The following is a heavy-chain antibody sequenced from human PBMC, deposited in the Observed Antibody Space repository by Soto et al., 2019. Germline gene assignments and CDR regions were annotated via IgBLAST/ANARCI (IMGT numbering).Heavy chain of an antibody. CDR1: GASVSSDDW. CDR3: ARRLWSYYQVRVNYYYGMDV. CDR2: IHHIGTG. Sequence: SETLSLTCGVSGASVSSDDWWSWVRQAPGKGLEWIGEIHHIGTGNYNPSLKSRATMSLDKSKNSFSLNLTSVTAADTAVYYCARRLWSYYQVRVNYYYGMDVWGQGTTVTVSS. V-gene: IGHV4-4*02. D-gene: IGHD5-18*01. J-gene: IGHJ6*02.